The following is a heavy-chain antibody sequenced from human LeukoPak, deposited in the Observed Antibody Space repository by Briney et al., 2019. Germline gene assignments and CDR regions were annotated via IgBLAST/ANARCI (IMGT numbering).Heavy chain of an antibody. J-gene: IGHJ3*02. CDR2: INPNSGGT. CDR3: ARDLRLRIYDSSVGDAFDI. Sequence: ASVKVSCKASGYTFTGYYMHWVRQAPGQGLEWMGWINPNSGGTNYAQKLQGRVTMTTDTSTSTAYMELRSLRSDDTAVYYCARDLRLRIYDSSVGDAFDIWGQGTMVTVSS. V-gene: IGHV1-2*02. CDR1: GYTFTGYY. D-gene: IGHD3-22*01.